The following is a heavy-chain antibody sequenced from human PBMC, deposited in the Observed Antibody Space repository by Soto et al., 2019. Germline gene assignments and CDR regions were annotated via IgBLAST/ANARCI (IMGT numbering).Heavy chain of an antibody. CDR1: GDSINSAAYY. CDR2: IFYSGST. V-gene: IGHV4-31*03. CDR3: ARDPGASNTGNDTFDL. Sequence: QVQLQESGPGLVKPSQTLSLTCTVSGDSINSAAYYWSWIRQHPDKGLEWIGYIFYSGSTYYNPSLKSRVTISEDTSKNLFSLKLHSVTAADTAVYYCARDPGASNTGNDTFDLWGQGTLVTVSS. J-gene: IGHJ3*01. D-gene: IGHD3-10*01.